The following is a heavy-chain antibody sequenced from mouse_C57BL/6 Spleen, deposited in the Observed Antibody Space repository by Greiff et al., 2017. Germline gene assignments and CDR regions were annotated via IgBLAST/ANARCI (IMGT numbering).Heavy chain of an antibody. J-gene: IGHJ4*01. V-gene: IGHV1-5*01. D-gene: IGHD1-1*01. CDR1: GYTFTSYW. CDR3: TRFISTVVATGNAMDY. Sequence: VQLQQSGTVLARPGASVKMSCKTSGYTFTSYWMHWVKQRPGQGLEWIGAIYPGNSDTSYNQKFKGKAKLTAVTSASAAYMELSSLTNGDSAVYYGTRFISTVVATGNAMDYWGQGTSVTVSS. CDR2: IYPGNSDT.